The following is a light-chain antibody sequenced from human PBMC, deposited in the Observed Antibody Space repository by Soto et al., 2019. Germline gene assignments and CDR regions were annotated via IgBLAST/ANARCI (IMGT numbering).Light chain of an antibody. V-gene: IGLV2-14*01. CDR3: SSYTSTNTVI. CDR2: EVT. CDR1: SGDIGTYNY. Sequence: QSALTQPAFVSGSPGQSITISCTGTSGDIGTYNYVSWFQQHPGKAPKLIIYEVTNRPSGVSNRFSGSKSGNTASLTISGLLAEDDSDYYCSSYTSTNTVIFGGGTKLTVL. J-gene: IGLJ2*01.